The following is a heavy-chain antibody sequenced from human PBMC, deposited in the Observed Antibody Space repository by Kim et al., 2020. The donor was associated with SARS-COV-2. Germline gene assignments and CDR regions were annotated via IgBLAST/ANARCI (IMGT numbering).Heavy chain of an antibody. CDR1: GFTFSDYA. CDR2: VSGSGGNT. CDR3: AKDVPGRKTVNRYYYYYAMDV. Sequence: GGSLRLSCTASGFTFSDYAMSWVRQVPGKGLEWVSVVSGSGGNTYYADSVKGRFTVSRDNSKNTLFLQMSSLRPEDTAVYYCAKDVPGRKTVNRYYYYYAMDVWGQGTTVIVS. J-gene: IGHJ6*02. V-gene: IGHV3-23*01. D-gene: IGHD3-10*01.